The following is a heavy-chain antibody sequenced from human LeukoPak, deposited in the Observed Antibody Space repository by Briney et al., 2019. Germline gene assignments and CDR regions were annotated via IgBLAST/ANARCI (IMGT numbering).Heavy chain of an antibody. Sequence: GGSLRLSCAASGFTFSSYGMHWVRQAPGKGLEWVAFIRYDGSNKYYADSVKGRFTISRDNAKNSLYLQMNSLRAEDTAVYYCARGLLWFGESVTTNWFDPWGQGTLVTVSS. J-gene: IGHJ5*02. D-gene: IGHD3-10*01. CDR1: GFTFSSYG. CDR3: ARGLLWFGESVTTNWFDP. V-gene: IGHV3-30*02. CDR2: IRYDGSNK.